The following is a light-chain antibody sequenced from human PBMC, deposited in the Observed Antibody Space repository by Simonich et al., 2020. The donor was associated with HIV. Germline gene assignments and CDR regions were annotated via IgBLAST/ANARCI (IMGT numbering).Light chain of an antibody. CDR2: DVS. J-gene: IGLJ3*02. CDR3: CSYAGNYNWV. CDR1: SSDVGGYNY. Sequence: QSALTQPRSVSWSPGQSVTISCTGTSSDVGGYNYVSWYQQHPGKAPKLMIYDVSKRPSGGPDRFSGSKSGNTASLTISGLQAEDEADYYCCSYAGNYNWVFGGGTKLTVL. V-gene: IGLV2-11*01.